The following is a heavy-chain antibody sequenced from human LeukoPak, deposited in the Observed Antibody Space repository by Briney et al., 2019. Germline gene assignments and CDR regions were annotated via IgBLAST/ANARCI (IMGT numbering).Heavy chain of an antibody. CDR2: INHSGST. D-gene: IGHD3-10*01. J-gene: IGHJ4*02. V-gene: IGHV4-34*01. CDR1: GGSFSGYY. Sequence: ETLSLTCAVYGGSFSGYYWSWIRQPPGKGLEWIGEINHSGSTNYNPSLKSRVTISVDTSKNQFSLKLSSVTAADTAVYYCARVGLWFGELFRSPFDYWGQGTLVTVSS. CDR3: ARVGLWFGELFRSPFDY.